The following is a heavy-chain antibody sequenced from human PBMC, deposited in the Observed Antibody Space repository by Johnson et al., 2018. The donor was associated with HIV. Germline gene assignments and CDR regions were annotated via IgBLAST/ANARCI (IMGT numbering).Heavy chain of an antibody. D-gene: IGHD3-3*01. CDR1: GFTFSSYW. CDR2: IKQDGSEK. Sequence: VQLVESGGGLVQPGRSLRLSCAASGFTFSSYWMSWVRQAPGKGLEWVANIKQDGSEKYYVDSVKGRFTISRDNAKNSLYLQMNSLRAEDTAVYYCATAPYYDFWGGPDAFDIWGQGTMVTVSS. CDR3: ATAPYYDFWGGPDAFDI. J-gene: IGHJ3*02. V-gene: IGHV3-7*05.